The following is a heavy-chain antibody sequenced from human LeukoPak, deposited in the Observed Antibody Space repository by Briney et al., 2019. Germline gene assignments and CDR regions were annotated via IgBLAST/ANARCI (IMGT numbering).Heavy chain of an antibody. D-gene: IGHD3-16*01. V-gene: IGHV3-23*01. CDR2: ISGSGGST. J-gene: IGHJ4*02. Sequence: SGGSLRLSCAASGFTFSSYAMSWVRRAPGKGLEWVSAISGSGGSTYYADSVKGRFTISRDNSKNTLYLQMNSLRAEDTAVYYCAKALRSGGNYYFDYWGQGTLVTVSS. CDR3: AKALRSGGNYYFDY. CDR1: GFTFSSYA.